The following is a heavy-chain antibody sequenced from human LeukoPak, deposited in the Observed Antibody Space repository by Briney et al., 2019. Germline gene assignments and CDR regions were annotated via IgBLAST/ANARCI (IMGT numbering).Heavy chain of an antibody. J-gene: IGHJ4*02. CDR2: ISGSGGST. V-gene: IGHV3-23*01. CDR1: GFTFSSYA. Sequence: PGGSLRLSCAASGFTFSSYAMSWVRQAPGKGLEWVSAISGSGGSTYYADSVKGRFTISRDNSKNTLYLQMNSLRAEDTAVYYCARVVGYCSSTSCYVDYWGQGTLVTVSS. D-gene: IGHD2-2*01. CDR3: ARVVGYCSSTSCYVDY.